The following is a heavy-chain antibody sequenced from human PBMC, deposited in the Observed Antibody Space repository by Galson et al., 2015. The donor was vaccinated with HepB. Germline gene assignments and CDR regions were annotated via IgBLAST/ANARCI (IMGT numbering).Heavy chain of an antibody. V-gene: IGHV1-69*13. Sequence: SVKVSCKASGGTFSSYAISWVRQAPGQGLEWMGGIIPIFGTANYAQKFQGRVTITADESTSTAYMELSSLRSEDTAVYYCAMGYDSSGQNFDYWGQGTLVTVPS. CDR1: GGTFSSYA. J-gene: IGHJ4*02. D-gene: IGHD3-22*01. CDR2: IIPIFGTA. CDR3: AMGYDSSGQNFDY.